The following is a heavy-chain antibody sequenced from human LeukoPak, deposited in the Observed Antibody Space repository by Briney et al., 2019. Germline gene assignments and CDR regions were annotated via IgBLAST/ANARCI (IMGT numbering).Heavy chain of an antibody. CDR3: ARHIVVVTAPYYFDY. CDR1: GYTFTSYG. V-gene: IGHV1-18*01. CDR2: ISAYNGST. Sequence: ASVKVSCKASGYTFTSYGISWVRQAPGQGLEWMGWISAYNGSTNYAQKLQGRVTMTTDTSTSTAYMELRSLRSDDTAVYYCARHIVVVTAPYYFDYWGQGTLVTVSS. J-gene: IGHJ4*02. D-gene: IGHD2-21*02.